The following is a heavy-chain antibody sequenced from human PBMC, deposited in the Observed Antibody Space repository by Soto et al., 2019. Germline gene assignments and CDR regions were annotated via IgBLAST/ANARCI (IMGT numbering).Heavy chain of an antibody. CDR1: GGSISSYY. CDR2: IYYSGST. J-gene: IGHJ4*02. CDR3: ARDLTRDGYNTIDY. V-gene: IGHV4-59*01. D-gene: IGHD5-12*01. Sequence: SETLSLTCTVSGGSISSYYWSWIRQPPGKGLEWIGYIYYSGSTNYNPSLKSRVTISVDTSKNQFSLKLSSVTAADTAVYYCARDLTRDGYNTIDYWGQGTLVTVSS.